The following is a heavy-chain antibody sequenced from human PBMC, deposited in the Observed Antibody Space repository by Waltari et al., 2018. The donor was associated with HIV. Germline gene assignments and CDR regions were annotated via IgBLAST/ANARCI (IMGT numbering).Heavy chain of an antibody. CDR3: ARLTHYYDTSGPDYYYYGMDV. CDR2: ICDYNGNT. V-gene: IGHV1-18*01. D-gene: IGHD3-22*01. J-gene: IGHJ6*02. Sequence: QVQLVQSGAEVKKPGASVKVSCKASGNTFTRYGISWVRQAPGQGLEWMGWICDYNGNTNYAQKLQGRVSMTTETSTSTAYMELRSLRSDDTAVYYCARLTHYYDTSGPDYYYYGMDVWGQGTTVTVSS. CDR1: GNTFTRYG.